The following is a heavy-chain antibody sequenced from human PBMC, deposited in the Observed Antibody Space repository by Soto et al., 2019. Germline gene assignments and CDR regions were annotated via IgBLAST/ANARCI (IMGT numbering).Heavy chain of an antibody. CDR3: AREISMALNY. V-gene: IGHV4-4*07. CDR2: IYTSGST. CDR1: DDSISSYY. D-gene: IGHD3-10*01. J-gene: IGHJ4*02. Sequence: EPLSLTCTVSDDSISSYYWNWIRQPAGKGLEWIGRIYTSGSTNYNSSLKSRVTMSIDTSKNQFSLKLSSVTAADAAVYYCAREISMALNYWGRGSLVAVS.